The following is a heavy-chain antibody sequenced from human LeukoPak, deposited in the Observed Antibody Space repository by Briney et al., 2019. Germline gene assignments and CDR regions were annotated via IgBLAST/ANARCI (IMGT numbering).Heavy chain of an antibody. V-gene: IGHV1-18*04. J-gene: IGHJ4*02. Sequence: ASVKVSCKASGYTFTSYDISWGRHAPGQGLEWMAWISASNGNTNYAEQFQGRVNMTTDTSTSTAYMDLRNLTSDDTAVYYCARPLHYWSGYPPDYWGQGTLVTVSS. CDR3: ARPLHYWSGYPPDY. D-gene: IGHD3-3*02. CDR1: GYTFTSYD. CDR2: ISASNGNT.